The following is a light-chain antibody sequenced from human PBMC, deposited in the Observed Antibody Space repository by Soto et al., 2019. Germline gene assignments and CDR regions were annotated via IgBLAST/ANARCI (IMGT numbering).Light chain of an antibody. CDR3: QHSDNWPRT. CDR1: QSISIN. V-gene: IGKV3-15*01. CDR2: GAS. J-gene: IGKJ1*01. Sequence: EIVMTQSPATLSVSPGERATLSCRASQSISINLAWFQQKPGQAPRLLIFGASTRVTVIPTRFSGSGSGTELTLTSSSHQSEDFAVYYCQHSDNWPRTFGQGTKVEIK.